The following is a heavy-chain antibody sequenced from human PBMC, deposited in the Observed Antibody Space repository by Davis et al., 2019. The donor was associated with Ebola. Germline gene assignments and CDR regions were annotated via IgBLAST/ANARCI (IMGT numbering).Heavy chain of an antibody. CDR1: GFTFSSYD. CDR3: ARAMVQGDDAFDI. Sequence: GESLKISCAASGFTFSSYDMHWVRQATGKGLEWVSAIGTAGDTYYPGSVKGRFTISRENAKNSLYLQMHSLRAGDTAVYYCARAMVQGDDAFDIWGQGTMVTVSS. J-gene: IGHJ3*02. D-gene: IGHD3-10*01. CDR2: IGTAGDT. V-gene: IGHV3-13*01.